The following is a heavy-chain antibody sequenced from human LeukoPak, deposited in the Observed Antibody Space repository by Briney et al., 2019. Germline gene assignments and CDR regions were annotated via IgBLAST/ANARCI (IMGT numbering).Heavy chain of an antibody. CDR1: AGSISSSDYY. J-gene: IGHJ6*03. V-gene: IGHV4-39*02. D-gene: IGHD3-22*01. CDR3: SRLTHSYYSDTSGYYPYYYMDV. CDR2: LSYSGNT. Sequence: SETLSLTCTVPAGSISSSDYYRGWIRQSPGKGLEWIGRLSYSGNTYYNPSLKSRVTISVDTSKNHFSLRLSSVTAADTAVYFCSRLTHSYYSDTSGYYPYYYMDVWGEGTTVTVSS.